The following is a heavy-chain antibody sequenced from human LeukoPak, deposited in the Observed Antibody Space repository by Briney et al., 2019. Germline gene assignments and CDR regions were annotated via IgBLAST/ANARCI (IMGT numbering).Heavy chain of an antibody. Sequence: GGSLRLSCAASGFTFSSYAMSWVRQAPGKGLEWVSAISGSGGGTYYADSVKGRFTISRDNSKNTLYLQMNSLRAEDTAVYYCAKDAGRYYYDSSGVDYWGQGTLVTVSS. J-gene: IGHJ4*02. V-gene: IGHV3-23*01. CDR3: AKDAGRYYYDSSGVDY. D-gene: IGHD3-22*01. CDR2: ISGSGGGT. CDR1: GFTFSSYA.